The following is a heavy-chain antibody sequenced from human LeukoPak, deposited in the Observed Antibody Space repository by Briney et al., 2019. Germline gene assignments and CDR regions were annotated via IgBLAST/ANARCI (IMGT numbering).Heavy chain of an antibody. CDR2: IIPILGIA. V-gene: IGHV1-69*04. CDR3: ATARGYSGYDWHFDY. D-gene: IGHD5-12*01. Sequence: GASVKVSCKASGGTFSSYAISWVRQAPGQGLEWMGRIIPILGIANYAQKFQGRVTITADKSTSTAYMELSSLRSEDTAVYYCATARGYSGYDWHFDYWGQGTLVTVSS. CDR1: GGTFSSYA. J-gene: IGHJ4*02.